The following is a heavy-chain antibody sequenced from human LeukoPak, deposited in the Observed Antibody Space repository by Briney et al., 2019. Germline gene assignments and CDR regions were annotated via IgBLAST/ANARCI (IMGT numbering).Heavy chain of an antibody. J-gene: IGHJ3*02. Sequence: GGSLRLSCAASGFTFSSYSMNWVPQAPGKGLEWVSVIYSGGSTYYADSVKGRFTISRDNSKNTLYLQMNSLRAEDTAVYYCATPLGYCSGGSCPTSPFDIWGQGTMVTVSS. CDR3: ATPLGYCSGGSCPTSPFDI. CDR1: GFTFSSYS. V-gene: IGHV3-66*01. CDR2: IYSGGST. D-gene: IGHD2-15*01.